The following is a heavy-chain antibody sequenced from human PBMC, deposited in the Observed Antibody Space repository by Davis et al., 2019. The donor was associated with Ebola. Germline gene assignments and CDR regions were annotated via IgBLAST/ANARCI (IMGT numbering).Heavy chain of an antibody. CDR1: GFTFDAYT. CDR3: ARGGVQLERYYYYYGMDV. Sequence: PGGSLRLSCAASGFTFDAYTVHWVRQAPGKGLEWVSLISWDGGSTYYADSVKGRFTISRDNSKNSLYLQMNSLRTEDTALYYCARGGVQLERYYYYYGMDVWGQGTTVTVSS. V-gene: IGHV3-43*01. CDR2: ISWDGGST. D-gene: IGHD1-1*01. J-gene: IGHJ6*02.